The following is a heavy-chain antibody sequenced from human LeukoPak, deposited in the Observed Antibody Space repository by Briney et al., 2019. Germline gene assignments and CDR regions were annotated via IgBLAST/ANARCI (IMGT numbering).Heavy chain of an antibody. CDR3: ARSPGRYSGYNWYFDY. CDR1: GYSFSNYG. CDR2: VSPSNGNT. D-gene: IGHD5-12*01. Sequence: GASVKVSCKTSGYSFSNYGIHWLRQAPGQGLEWVGWVSPSNGNTHYAQRVQGRVSMTADTPTGTASMELRSLRSDDTAVYYCARSPGRYSGYNWYFDYWGQGILVTVSS. J-gene: IGHJ4*02. V-gene: IGHV1-18*04.